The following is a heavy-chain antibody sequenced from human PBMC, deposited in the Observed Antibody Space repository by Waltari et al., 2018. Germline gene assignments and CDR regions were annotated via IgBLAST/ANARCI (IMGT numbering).Heavy chain of an antibody. CDR2: IYHSGST. V-gene: IGHV4-38-2*02. CDR3: ARDSRSFIAAAGTLNWFDP. J-gene: IGHJ5*02. Sequence: QVQLQESGPGLVKPSETLSLTCAVSGYSISSGYSWGWIRHPPGKGLEWIGSIYHSGSTYYNPSLKSRVTISVDTSKNQFSLKLSSVTAADTAVYYCARDSRSFIAAAGTLNWFDPWGQGTLVTVSS. D-gene: IGHD6-13*01. CDR1: GYSISSGYS.